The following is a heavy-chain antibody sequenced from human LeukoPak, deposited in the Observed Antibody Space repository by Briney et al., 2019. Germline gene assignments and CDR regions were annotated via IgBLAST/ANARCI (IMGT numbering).Heavy chain of an antibody. J-gene: IGHJ4*02. Sequence: SETLSLTCTVSGGSISSYYWSWIRQPPGKGLEWIGEINHSGSTNYNPSLKSRVTISVDTSKNQFSLKLSSVTAADTAVYYCASGSYAIGYYWGQGTLVTVSS. V-gene: IGHV4-34*01. D-gene: IGHD1-26*01. CDR1: GGSISSYY. CDR3: ASGSYAIGYY. CDR2: INHSGST.